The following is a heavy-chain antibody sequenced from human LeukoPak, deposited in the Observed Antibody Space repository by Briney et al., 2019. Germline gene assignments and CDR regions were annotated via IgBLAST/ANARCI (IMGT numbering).Heavy chain of an antibody. V-gene: IGHV4-34*01. CDR3: ARPRRYSSSWYGPFDY. J-gene: IGHJ4*02. D-gene: IGHD6-13*01. CDR2: INHSGST. Sequence: SETLSLTCAVYGGSFSGYYWSWIRKPPGKGLEWIGEINHSGSTNYNPSLKSRVTISVDTSKNQFSLKLSSVTAADTAVYYCARPRRYSSSWYGPFDYWGQGTLVTVSS. CDR1: GGSFSGYY.